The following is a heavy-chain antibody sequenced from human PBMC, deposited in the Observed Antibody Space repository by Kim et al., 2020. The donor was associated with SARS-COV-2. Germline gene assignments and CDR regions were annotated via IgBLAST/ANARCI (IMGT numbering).Heavy chain of an antibody. V-gene: IGHV3-30*09. Sequence: SAMRRFPISRDNSKNTLYLQMNSLRAEDTAVYYCARVERFGEFYYYGMDVWGQGTTVTVSS. J-gene: IGHJ6*02. CDR3: ARVERFGEFYYYGMDV. D-gene: IGHD3-10*01.